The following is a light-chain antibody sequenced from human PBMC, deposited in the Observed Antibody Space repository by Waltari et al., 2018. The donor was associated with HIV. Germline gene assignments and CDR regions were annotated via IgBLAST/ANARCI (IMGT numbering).Light chain of an antibody. J-gene: IGKJ2*01. CDR2: AAS. CDR3: QQYGSGYT. V-gene: IGKV3-20*01. CDR1: QSVNNNH. Sequence: EIVLTQSPGTLSLSPGERAILPCRAGQSVNNNHLAWYQQKSGQAPRLLIYAASSRATGIPDRFSGSGSGTDFTLTISRLEPEDFAMYYCQQYGSGYTFGQGTKLDI.